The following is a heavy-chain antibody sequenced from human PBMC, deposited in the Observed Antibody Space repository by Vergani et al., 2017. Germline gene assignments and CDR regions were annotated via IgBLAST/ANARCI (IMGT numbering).Heavy chain of an antibody. Sequence: QLVESGGGWVQPGGSLRLSCVVSGFDFSSYIMNWVRQAPGKGLEWVSFVSTGTKSQSYAESVKGRFTISRDSAKNSLYLQMDSLRAEDTAVYYCARPSIAVAGWGAWFDPWGQGTLVTVSS. CDR3: ARPSIAVAGWGAWFDP. CDR2: VSTGTKSQ. V-gene: IGHV3-48*01. CDR1: GFDFSSYI. D-gene: IGHD6-19*01. J-gene: IGHJ5*02.